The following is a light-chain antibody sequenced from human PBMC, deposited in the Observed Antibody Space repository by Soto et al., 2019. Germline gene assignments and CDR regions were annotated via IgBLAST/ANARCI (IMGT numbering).Light chain of an antibody. CDR3: QQSYSTPLT. CDR1: QSISSR. Sequence: DIQMTQSPSSLSASVGDRVTITCRASQSISSRLNWYQQKPGKAPKLLISTASSLQSGVPSRFSGSGAGTDFTLTISSLHTEDFATYYCQQSYSTPLTFGGGTNVEIK. V-gene: IGKV1-39*01. J-gene: IGKJ4*01. CDR2: TAS.